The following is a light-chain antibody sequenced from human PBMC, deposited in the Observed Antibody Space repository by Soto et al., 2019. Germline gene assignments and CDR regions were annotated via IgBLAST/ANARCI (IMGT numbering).Light chain of an antibody. Sequence: EIVLTQSPGTLSLSPGERATLSCRASQSVSSSQLAWYQQKPGQAPRLLIFGASSRAAGIPDRFSGSGSGTDFTLTVNSLQSEDIAVYYCQQYGNSRQTFGQGTKVDIK. CDR1: QSVSSSQ. CDR3: QQYGNSRQT. V-gene: IGKV3-20*01. CDR2: GAS. J-gene: IGKJ1*01.